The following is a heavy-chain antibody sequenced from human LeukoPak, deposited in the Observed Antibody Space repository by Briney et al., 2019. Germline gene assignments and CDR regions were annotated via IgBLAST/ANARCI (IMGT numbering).Heavy chain of an antibody. CDR2: INLDGGSA. J-gene: IGHJ5*02. D-gene: IGHD4-23*01. CDR1: GFKFDDYG. CDR3: ARHLTYGGWNL. V-gene: IGHV3-74*01. Sequence: GGSLRLSCAASGFKFDDYGMSWVRQAPGKGLVWISHINLDGGSATYADSVKGRFTISRDNAKNTLDLQMSSLRAEDTAVYYCARHLTYGGWNLWGQGTLVTVSS.